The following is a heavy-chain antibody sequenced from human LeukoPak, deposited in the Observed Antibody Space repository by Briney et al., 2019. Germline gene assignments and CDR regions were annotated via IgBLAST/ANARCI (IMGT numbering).Heavy chain of an antibody. CDR1: GGSISSYY. V-gene: IGHV4-59*01. CDR3: ARAGSDSSSNDY. D-gene: IGHD6-6*01. J-gene: IGHJ4*02. Sequence: SETLSLTCTVSGGSISSYYWSWIRQPPGKGLEWIGYIYYSGSTNYNPSLKSRVTISVDTSKNQFSLKLSSVTAADTAVYYCARAGSDSSSNDYWGQGTLVTVSS. CDR2: IYYSGST.